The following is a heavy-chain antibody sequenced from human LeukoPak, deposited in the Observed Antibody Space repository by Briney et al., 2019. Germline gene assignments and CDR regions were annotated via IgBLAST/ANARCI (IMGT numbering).Heavy chain of an antibody. CDR3: AHRLPNYDFWSGYQTHDAFDI. J-gene: IGHJ3*02. CDR1: GFSLSASGVG. V-gene: IGHV2-5*02. CDR2: IYWDDDK. Sequence: SGPTLVKPTQTLTLTCTFSGFSLSASGVGVGWIRQPPGKALEWLALIYWDDDKRYSPSLKSRLTITKDTSKNQVVLTMTNMDPVDTATYYCAHRLPNYDFWSGYQTHDAFDIWGQGTMVTVSS. D-gene: IGHD3-3*01.